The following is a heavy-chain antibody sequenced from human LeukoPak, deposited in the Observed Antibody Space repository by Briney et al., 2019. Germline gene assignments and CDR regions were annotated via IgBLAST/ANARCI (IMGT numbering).Heavy chain of an antibody. CDR1: GGSISSYY. CDR3: ARSGYEYVWGSYLYSSDYYYYMDV. V-gene: IGHV4-4*07. J-gene: IGHJ6*03. CDR2: IYTSGST. Sequence: PSETLSLTCTVSGGSISSYYWSWIRQPAGKGLEWIGRIYTSGSTNYNPSLKSRVTMSVDTSKNQFSLKLSSVTAAETAVYYCARSGYEYVWGSYLYSSDYYYYMDVWGKGTTVTVSS. D-gene: IGHD3-16*02.